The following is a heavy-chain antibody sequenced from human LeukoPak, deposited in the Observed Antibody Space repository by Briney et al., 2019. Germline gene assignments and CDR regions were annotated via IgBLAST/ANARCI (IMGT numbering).Heavy chain of an antibody. D-gene: IGHD3-22*01. V-gene: IGHV4-30-4*07. Sequence: SETLSLTCAVSGGSISSGDYSWSWIRQPPGKGLEWIGYIYYTDTYYNPSLKSRVTISLDTSKNQFSLKLTSVTAADTAIYYCARDRSYYSDTGTDYWGQGALVTVSS. CDR1: GGSISSGDYS. CDR3: ARDRSYYSDTGTDY. J-gene: IGHJ4*02. CDR2: IYYTDT.